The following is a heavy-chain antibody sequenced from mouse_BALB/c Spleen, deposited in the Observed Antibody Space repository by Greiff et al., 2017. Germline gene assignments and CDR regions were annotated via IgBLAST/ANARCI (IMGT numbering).Heavy chain of an antibody. CDR1: GYTFTDYE. D-gene: IGHD2-2*01. CDR2: IDPETGGT. V-gene: IGHV1-15*01. Sequence: VQLQQSGAELVRPGASVTLSCKASGYTFTDYEMHWVQQTPVHGLEWIGAIDPETGGTAYNQKFKGKATLTADKSSSTAYMELRSLTSEDSAVYYCTRSGLRRAMDYWGQGTSVTVSS. J-gene: IGHJ4*01. CDR3: TRSGLRRAMDY.